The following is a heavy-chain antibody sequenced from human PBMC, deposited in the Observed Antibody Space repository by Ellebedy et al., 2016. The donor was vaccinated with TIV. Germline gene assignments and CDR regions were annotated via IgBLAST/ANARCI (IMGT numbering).Heavy chain of an antibody. Sequence: ASVKVSCKPSGYTFGNYGFGWVRQAPGQGLEWVGWINTYYGNTNYAQNLQGRVTMTTDTSTTTAYMELRSLRSDDTAIYNCARVRGTIFDYWGQGTLVSVSS. CDR1: GYTFGNYG. V-gene: IGHV1-18*04. CDR3: ARVRGTIFDY. CDR2: INTYYGNT. D-gene: IGHD1-7*01. J-gene: IGHJ4*02.